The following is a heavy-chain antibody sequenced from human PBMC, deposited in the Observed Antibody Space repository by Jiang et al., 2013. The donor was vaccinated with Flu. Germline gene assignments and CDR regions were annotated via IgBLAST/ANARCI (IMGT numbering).Heavy chain of an antibody. CDR1: GFTFDDHV. CDR2: ISWDGAST. Sequence: PGRSLRLSCAASGFTFDDHVMVLGPGKLQGRAWSGVSGISWDGASTGYADSVKGRFTISRDNAKNSLYLHMNNLRAEDTALYFCAKAYSSSWSGHFDDWGQGTLVTVSS. V-gene: IGHV3-9*01. D-gene: IGHD6-13*01. CDR3: AKAYSSSWSGHFDD. J-gene: IGHJ4*02.